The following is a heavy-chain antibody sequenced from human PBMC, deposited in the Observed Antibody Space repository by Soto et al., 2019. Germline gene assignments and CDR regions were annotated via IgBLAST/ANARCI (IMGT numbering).Heavy chain of an antibody. V-gene: IGHV4-34*01. Sequence: PSETLSLTCAVYGGSFSGYYWSWIRPPPGKGLEWIGEINHSGSTNYNPSLKSRVTISVDTSKNQFSLKLSSVTAADTAVYYCARVGDSSSWYRFDYWGQGTLVTVSS. CDR2: INHSGST. CDR3: ARVGDSSSWYRFDY. J-gene: IGHJ4*02. CDR1: GGSFSGYY. D-gene: IGHD6-13*01.